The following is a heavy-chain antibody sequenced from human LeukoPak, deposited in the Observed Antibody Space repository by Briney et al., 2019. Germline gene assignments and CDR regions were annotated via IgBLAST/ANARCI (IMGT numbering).Heavy chain of an antibody. Sequence: SETLSLTCTVSSYSISRGYYWGWIRQSPGKGLEWIGNIHHGGSTSYNPSLKSRVTISLDTSKNQFSLRLTSVTAADTAVYYCARQTGSGLFILPGGQGTLVTVSS. CDR3: ARQTGSGLFILP. CDR2: IHHGGST. V-gene: IGHV4-38-2*02. J-gene: IGHJ4*02. D-gene: IGHD3/OR15-3a*01. CDR1: SYSISRGYY.